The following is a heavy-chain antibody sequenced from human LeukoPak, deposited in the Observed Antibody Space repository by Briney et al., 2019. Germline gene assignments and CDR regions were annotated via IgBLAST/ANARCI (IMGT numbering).Heavy chain of an antibody. CDR2: ISGSGGST. CDR1: GFTFSSYA. J-gene: IGHJ4*02. CDR3: AKDFRRELLLRGPNY. V-gene: IGHV3-23*01. D-gene: IGHD1-26*01. Sequence: GGSLRHSCAASGFTFSSYAMSWVRQAPGKGLEWVSAISGSGGSTYYADSVKGRFTISRDNSKNTLYLQMNSLRAEDTAVYYCAKDFRRELLLRGPNYWGQGTLVTVSS.